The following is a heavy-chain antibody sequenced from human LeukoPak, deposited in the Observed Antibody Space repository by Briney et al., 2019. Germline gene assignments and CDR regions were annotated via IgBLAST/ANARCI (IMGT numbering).Heavy chain of an antibody. CDR2: TYYSGST. CDR1: GGSVSSYY. J-gene: IGHJ4*02. V-gene: IGHV4-59*02. Sequence: SETLSLTCTVSGGSVSSYYWSWIRQPPGKGLEWIGYTYYSGSTNYNPSLKSRVTISVDTSKNLFSLKLSSVTAADTAVYYCARARDYFDYWGQGTLVTVSS. CDR3: ARARDYFDY.